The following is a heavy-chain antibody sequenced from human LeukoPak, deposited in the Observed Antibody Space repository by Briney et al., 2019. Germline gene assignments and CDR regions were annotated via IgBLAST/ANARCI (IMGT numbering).Heavy chain of an antibody. D-gene: IGHD3-10*01. V-gene: IGHV3-72*01. CDR2: VRNKADGYTS. CDR1: GFTFSPHY. CDR3: GDLGSAGTDH. Sequence: HPGGSLRLSCVASGFTFSPHYMDWVRQSPGQGLEWVGLVRNKADGYTSIYAASVKGRFTISRDDSKNSVNLQMDSLKIEDTAVYYCGDLGSAGTDHWGQGTLVTVSS. J-gene: IGHJ4*02.